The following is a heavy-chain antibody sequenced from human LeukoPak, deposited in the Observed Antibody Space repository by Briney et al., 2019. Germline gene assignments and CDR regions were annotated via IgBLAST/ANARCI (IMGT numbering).Heavy chain of an antibody. CDR1: GGSISSGGYS. CDR3: ARVGEWLAN. V-gene: IGHV4-30-2*05. D-gene: IGHD3-3*01. J-gene: IGHJ4*02. Sequence: SQTLSLTCAVSGGSISSGGYSWSWIRQPPGKGLEWIGYIYHSGSTYYNPSLKSRVTISVDTSKNQFSLKLSSVTAADTAVYYCARVGEWLANWGQGTLVTVSS. CDR2: IYHSGST.